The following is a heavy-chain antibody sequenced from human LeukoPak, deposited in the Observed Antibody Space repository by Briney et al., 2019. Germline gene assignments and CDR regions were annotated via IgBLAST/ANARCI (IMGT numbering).Heavy chain of an antibody. CDR1: GDSISSSRNY. V-gene: IGHV4-39*01. CDR2: VYSSGST. D-gene: IGHD5-18*01. Sequence: PSETLPLTCSVSGDSISSSRNYWGWIRQSPGKGLEWLASVYSSGSTHSNPSLTSRVSISIDMSKNQFSLKLYSVTASDAAIYYCARHLSGTAMAHYFDFWGQGTPVTVSS. CDR3: ARHLSGTAMAHYFDF. J-gene: IGHJ4*02.